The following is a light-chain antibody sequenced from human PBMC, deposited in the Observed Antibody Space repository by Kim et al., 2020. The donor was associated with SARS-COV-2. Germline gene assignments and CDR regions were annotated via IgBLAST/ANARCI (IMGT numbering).Light chain of an antibody. J-gene: IGLJ3*02. CDR1: NLESNS. V-gene: IGLV3-21*04. Sequence: PEKTDRITCGGSNLESNSVRWCQQKPGQAPVLVIYYDRDRPSGIPERFSGSNSGNTATLTISRVEAGDEAEYYYQVWYSRSDNPVFGGGTQLTVL. CDR3: QVWYSRSDNPV. CDR2: YDR.